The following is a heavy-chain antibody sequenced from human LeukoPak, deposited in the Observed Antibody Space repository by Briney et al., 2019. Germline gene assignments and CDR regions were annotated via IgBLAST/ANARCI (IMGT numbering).Heavy chain of an antibody. J-gene: IGHJ4*02. CDR1: GFTFSSYS. CDR3: ARGAVAGNFGVY. CDR2: ISSSSSYI. V-gene: IGHV3-21*01. D-gene: IGHD6-19*01. Sequence: PGGSLRLSCAASGFTFSSYSMNWVRQAPGKGLEWVSSISSSSSYIYYADSVKGRFTISRDNAKNSLYLQMNSLRAEDTAVYYCARGAVAGNFGVYWGQGTLVTVSS.